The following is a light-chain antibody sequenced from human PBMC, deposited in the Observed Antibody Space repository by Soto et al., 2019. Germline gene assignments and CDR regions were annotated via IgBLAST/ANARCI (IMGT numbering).Light chain of an antibody. Sequence: AIQMTQSPSSLSASVGDRVTISWRASQGIGHDLGWYQQKQGKPPKVLIYGDSNLQSGVPPRFSGSGSGTDFTLAIRSLQPEDSSTYYCLQDINDQWTFGQGTKVEIK. J-gene: IGKJ1*01. CDR3: LQDINDQWT. V-gene: IGKV1-6*01. CDR1: QGIGHD. CDR2: GDS.